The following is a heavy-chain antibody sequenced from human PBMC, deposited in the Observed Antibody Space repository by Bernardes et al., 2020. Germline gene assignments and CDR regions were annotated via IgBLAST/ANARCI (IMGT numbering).Heavy chain of an antibody. CDR2: MFYGGIT. CDR1: GACITSYY. V-gene: IGHV4-59*07. D-gene: IGHD1-26*01. J-gene: IGHJ3*02. CDR3: ARVGGSPLAAFDI. Sequence: SNTLQVSCIFSGACITSYYWSWIRRGPGKRLEWIEYMFYGGITNYNPAIKSRITLSVDTSKNHFSLNLNSVTAADTAVYYWARVGGSPLAAFDIWGQGTMVTVSS.